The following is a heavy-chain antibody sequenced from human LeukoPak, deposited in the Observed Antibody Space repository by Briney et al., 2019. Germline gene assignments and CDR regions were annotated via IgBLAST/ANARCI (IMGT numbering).Heavy chain of an antibody. CDR2: IYTSGST. CDR1: GGSISNYY. V-gene: IGHV4-4*07. Sequence: SETLSLTCTVSGGSISNYYWSWIRQPAGKGLEWISRIYTSGSTNYNPSLKSRFTISIDTSKNPFSLQLNTVTAADTAMYYCAGGDYGDYFDYWGQGTLVTVSS. D-gene: IGHD4-17*01. CDR3: AGGDYGDYFDY. J-gene: IGHJ4*02.